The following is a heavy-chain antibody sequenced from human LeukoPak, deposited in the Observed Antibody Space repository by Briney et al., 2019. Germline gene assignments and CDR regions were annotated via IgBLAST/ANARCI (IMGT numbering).Heavy chain of an antibody. CDR3: AREEGVTTQLINY. Sequence: GGSLRLSCAASGFTVSSNYMTWARQAPGKGLQWVSVIYSGGPTYYADSVRGRFIISRHNSENTVHLQMNSLRAEDTAVYYCAREEGVTTQLINYWGQGTLVTVSS. D-gene: IGHD4-11*01. CDR2: IYSGGPT. V-gene: IGHV3-53*04. J-gene: IGHJ4*02. CDR1: GFTVSSNY.